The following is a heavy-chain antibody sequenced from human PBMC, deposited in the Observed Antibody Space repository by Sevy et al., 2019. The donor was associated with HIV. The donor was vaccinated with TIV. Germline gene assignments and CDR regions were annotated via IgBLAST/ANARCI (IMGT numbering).Heavy chain of an antibody. V-gene: IGHV4-59*01. D-gene: IGHD7-27*01. CDR1: GGSFDAFG. Sequence: SETLSLTCTASGGSFDAFGWTWVRQPPGKGLEWIGYAYYNGGTNYNPSLKSRLTIPVGTSARQFSLHLNSVTAADTAIYYCARDNWGSIDYWGQGILVTVSS. J-gene: IGHJ4*02. CDR3: ARDNWGSIDY. CDR2: AYYNGGT.